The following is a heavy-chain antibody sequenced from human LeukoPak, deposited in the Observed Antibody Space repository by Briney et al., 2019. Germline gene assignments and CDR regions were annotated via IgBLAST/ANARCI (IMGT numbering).Heavy chain of an antibody. D-gene: IGHD4-17*01. Sequence: SETLSLTCTVSGGSISSYYWSWIRQPPGKGLEWIGYIYYSGSTNYNPSLKSRVTISVDTSKNQFSLKLTSVTAGDTAVYYCARNAVTQAFDLWGQGTMVTVSS. J-gene: IGHJ3*01. V-gene: IGHV4-59*08. CDR1: GGSISSYY. CDR2: IYYSGST. CDR3: ARNAVTQAFDL.